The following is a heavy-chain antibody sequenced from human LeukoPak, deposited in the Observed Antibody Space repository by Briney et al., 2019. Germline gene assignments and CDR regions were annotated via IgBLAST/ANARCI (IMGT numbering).Heavy chain of an antibody. J-gene: IGHJ4*02. D-gene: IGHD5-18*01. CDR3: ARHLSGTAMAHYFDF. CDR1: GDSISSARNY. V-gene: IGHV4-39*01. CDR2: VYSSGST. Sequence: SETLSLTCTVSGDSISSARNYWGWIRQSPGKGLEWLASVYSSGSTHSNPSLTSRVSISIDMSKNQFSLKLYSVTASDAAIYYCARHLSGTAMAHYFDFWGQGTLVTVSS.